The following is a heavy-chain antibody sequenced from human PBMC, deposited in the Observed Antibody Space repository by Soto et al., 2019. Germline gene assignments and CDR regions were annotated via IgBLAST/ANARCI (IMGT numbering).Heavy chain of an antibody. CDR3: AREVKDYISYYRMDV. D-gene: IGHD4-4*01. J-gene: IGHJ6*02. CDR1: GFTFSSFE. Sequence: QSGGSLRLSCAASGFTFSSFEMNWVRQAPGKGLEWVSYINTNGSTIYYADSVKDRFTISRDNAKNSLYLQINSLRAEDTAVYYCAREVKDYISYYRMDVWGQGTTVTVSS. CDR2: INTNGSTI. V-gene: IGHV3-48*03.